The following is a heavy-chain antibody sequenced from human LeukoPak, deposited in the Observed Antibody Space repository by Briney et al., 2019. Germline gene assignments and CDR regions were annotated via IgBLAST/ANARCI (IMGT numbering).Heavy chain of an antibody. Sequence: GGSLRLSCSASGFTFSSYAMTWVRQAPGQGLEWVSTVTGSGGGTYYADSVKGRFTISRDNSKNSLYLQMNSLRDEDTALYYCAREVRLSSLSTFEIKGQWTMVTVSS. CDR2: VTGSGGGT. D-gene: IGHD2/OR15-2a*01. CDR3: AREVRLSSLSTFEI. J-gene: IGHJ3*02. CDR1: GFTFSSYA. V-gene: IGHV3-23*01.